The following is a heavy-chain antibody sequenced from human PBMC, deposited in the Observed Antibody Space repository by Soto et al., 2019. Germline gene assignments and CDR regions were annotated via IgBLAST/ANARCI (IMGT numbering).Heavy chain of an antibody. CDR1: GFTFSSYS. V-gene: IGHV3-21*01. Sequence: SLRLSCAASGFTFSSYSMNWVRQAPGKGLEWVSSISSSSSYIYYADSVKGRFTFSRDNAKNSLYLQMNSLRAEDTAVYYCARDQSGYSYGYVLGYWGPGTLVTVSS. J-gene: IGHJ4*02. CDR2: ISSSSSYI. D-gene: IGHD5-18*01. CDR3: ARDQSGYSYGYVLGY.